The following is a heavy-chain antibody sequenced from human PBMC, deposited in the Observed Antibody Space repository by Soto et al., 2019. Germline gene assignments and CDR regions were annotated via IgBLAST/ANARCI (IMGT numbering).Heavy chain of an antibody. CDR3: ARDRADVGWFDP. Sequence: QVQLQESGPGLVKPSETLSLTCTDSGGSIRSYYWSWIRQPPGKGLEWIGYIYYSGSTNYNPSLKSRVNISVDTSKNQYSLKLSSVTAADTAVYYCARDRADVGWFDPWGQGTLVTVSP. J-gene: IGHJ5*02. CDR1: GGSIRSYY. V-gene: IGHV4-59*01. CDR2: IYYSGST. D-gene: IGHD6-25*01.